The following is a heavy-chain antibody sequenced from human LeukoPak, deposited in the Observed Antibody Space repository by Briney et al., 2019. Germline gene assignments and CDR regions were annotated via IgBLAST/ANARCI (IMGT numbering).Heavy chain of an antibody. CDR2: IWYDGSNK. D-gene: IGHD1-26*01. V-gene: IGHV3-33*06. CDR3: AKCGRSGSYSTYYFDY. J-gene: IGHJ4*02. Sequence: PGGSLRLSCAASGFTFSSYGMHWVRQAPGKGLEWVAVIWYDGSNKYYADSVKGRFTISRDNSKNTLYLQMNSLRAEDTAVCYCAKCGRSGSYSTYYFDYWGQGTLVTVSS. CDR1: GFTFSSYG.